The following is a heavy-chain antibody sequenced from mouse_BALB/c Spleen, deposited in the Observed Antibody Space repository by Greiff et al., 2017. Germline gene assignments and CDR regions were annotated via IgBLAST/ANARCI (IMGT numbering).Heavy chain of an antibody. Sequence: QVQLKESGPGLVAPSQSLSITCTVSGFSLTSYDISWIRQPPGKGLEWLGVIWTGGGTNYNSAFMSRLSISKDNSKSQVFLKMNSLQTDDTAIYYCVRGPPYYYGSSWSYYYAMDYWGQGTSVTVSS. V-gene: IGHV2-9-2*01. CDR1: GFSLTSYD. J-gene: IGHJ4*01. D-gene: IGHD1-1*01. CDR2: IWTGGGT. CDR3: VRGPPYYYGSSWSYYYAMDY.